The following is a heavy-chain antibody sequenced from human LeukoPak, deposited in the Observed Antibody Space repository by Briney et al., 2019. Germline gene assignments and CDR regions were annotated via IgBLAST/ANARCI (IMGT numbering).Heavy chain of an antibody. CDR2: ISAYNGNT. CDR1: GYTFTSYG. D-gene: IGHD6-13*01. Sequence: ASVKVSCKASGYTFTSYGISWVRQATGQGLEWMGWISAYNGNTNYAQKLQGRVTMTTDTSTSTAYMELRSLRSDDTAVYYCARDVGDSSSWYFDYWGQGTLVTVSS. V-gene: IGHV1-18*01. J-gene: IGHJ4*02. CDR3: ARDVGDSSSWYFDY.